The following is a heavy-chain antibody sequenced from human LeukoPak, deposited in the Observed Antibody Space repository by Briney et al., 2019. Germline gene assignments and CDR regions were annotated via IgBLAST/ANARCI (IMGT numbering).Heavy chain of an antibody. V-gene: IGHV4-59*01. Sequence: PSETLSLTCAVSGYSFSGYYWTWIRQAPGKGLEWIAYINCNGNTKSNPSPKNGRTTSLDTSDNNFSYQLTTRTAADAAVYYCSRGVDSGYPVYWGQGTRVTVSS. CDR3: SRGVDSGYPVY. CDR1: GYSFSGYY. CDR2: INCNGNT. D-gene: IGHD3-22*01. J-gene: IGHJ4*02.